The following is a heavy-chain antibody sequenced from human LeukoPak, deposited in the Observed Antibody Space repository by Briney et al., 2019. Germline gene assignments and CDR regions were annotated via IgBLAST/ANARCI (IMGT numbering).Heavy chain of an antibody. D-gene: IGHD5-12*01. J-gene: IGHJ6*02. V-gene: IGHV3-13*01. CDR3: ARENGGYDSDYGMDV. Sequence: PGGSLRLSCAASGFTFSSYDMHWVRQATGKGLEWVSAIGTAGDTYYPGSVKGRFTISRENAKNSLYPQMNSLRAGDTAVYYCARENGGYDSDYGMDVWGQGTTVTVSS. CDR1: GFTFSSYD. CDR2: IGTAGDT.